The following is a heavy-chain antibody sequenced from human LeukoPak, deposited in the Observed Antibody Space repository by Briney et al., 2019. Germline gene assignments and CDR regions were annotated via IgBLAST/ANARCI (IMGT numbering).Heavy chain of an antibody. CDR1: GFTFSNHY. CDR2: ISSRSSNK. Sequence: GGSLRLSCAASGFTFSNHYMSWIRQAPGKGLVWVSYISSRSSNKYYADSVKGRFTISRDNSKNTLYLQMNSLRAEDTAVYYCAKGGRRYFDWLLVFYWGQGTLVTVSS. J-gene: IGHJ4*02. V-gene: IGHV3-11*04. CDR3: AKGGRRYFDWLLVFY. D-gene: IGHD3-9*01.